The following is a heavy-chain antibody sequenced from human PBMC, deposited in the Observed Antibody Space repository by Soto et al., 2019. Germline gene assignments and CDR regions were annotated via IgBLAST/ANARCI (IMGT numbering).Heavy chain of an antibody. CDR3: ASGRLEKQSFDX. CDR1: GFTFSSYA. D-gene: IGHD3-16*01. CDR2: ISYYGSNK. Sequence: LRLSCAAYGFTFSSYAMHWVRQAPGKGLEWVAVISYYGSNKYYADSLKGRFTISRDNSKNTLYLQMNSLRAEDTSVYYCASGRLEKQSFDXWGQATLVTVSX. V-gene: IGHV3-30-3*01. J-gene: IGHJ4*02.